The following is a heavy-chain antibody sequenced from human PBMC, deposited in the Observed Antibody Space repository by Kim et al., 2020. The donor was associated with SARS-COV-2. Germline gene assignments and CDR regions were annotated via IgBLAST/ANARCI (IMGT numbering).Heavy chain of an antibody. CDR2: IGTSGNNI. J-gene: IGHJ5*02. CDR1: GFTFSDYY. CDR3: ARDDKPHHWFDP. V-gene: IGHV3-11*01. Sequence: GGSLRLSCAASGFTFSDYYMSWIRQAPGKGLEWIAHIGTSGNNIFYADSVKGRFTMTRDNGNNLLYLQMNSLRAEDTAVYFCARDDKPHHWFDPWGQGTLVTVSS.